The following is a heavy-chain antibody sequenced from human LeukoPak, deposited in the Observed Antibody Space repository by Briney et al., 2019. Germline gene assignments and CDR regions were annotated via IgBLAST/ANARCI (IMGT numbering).Heavy chain of an antibody. CDR3: AMKAVPRPRLHDAFDF. CDR2: IYSGGST. D-gene: IGHD5-24*01. J-gene: IGHJ3*01. CDR1: EFSVGSNY. V-gene: IGHV3-66*01. Sequence: GGSLRLSCAASEFSVGSNYMTWVRQAPGKGLEWVSLIYSGGSTYYADSVKGRFTISRDNSKNTLYLQMNSLRAEDTAVYYCAMKAVPRPRLHDAFDFWGQGTVVSVSS.